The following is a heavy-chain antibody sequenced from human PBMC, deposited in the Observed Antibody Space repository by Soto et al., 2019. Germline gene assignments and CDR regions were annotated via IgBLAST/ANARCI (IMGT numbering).Heavy chain of an antibody. D-gene: IGHD2-2*01. Sequence: QLQLQESGPGLVKPSETLSLTCTVSGGSISSSSYYWGWIRQPPGKGLEWIGSIYYSGSTYYNPSLKSRVTISVDTSKTQFSLKLSSVTAADTAVYYCAFTDIVVVPAAILDYWGQGTLVTVSS. V-gene: IGHV4-39*01. CDR3: AFTDIVVVPAAILDY. CDR1: GGSISSSSYY. CDR2: IYYSGST. J-gene: IGHJ4*02.